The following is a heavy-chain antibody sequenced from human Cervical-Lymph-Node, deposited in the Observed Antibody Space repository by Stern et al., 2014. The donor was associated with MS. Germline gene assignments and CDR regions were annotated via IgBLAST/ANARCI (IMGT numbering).Heavy chain of an antibody. V-gene: IGHV1-46*03. J-gene: IGHJ5*02. CDR2: INQDSATT. CDR3: TRVQRERRALDHFDP. CDR1: GFSFTTHY. Sequence: VQLVESGAEVKKPGASVNVSCEASGFSFTTHYMNWIRQAPGAGLEWVGMINQDSATTSYARQVQGRVIITMDTSTSTIYMELTGLRSEDTALYFCTRVQRERRALDHFDPWGQGTLVTVSS. D-gene: IGHD1-1*01.